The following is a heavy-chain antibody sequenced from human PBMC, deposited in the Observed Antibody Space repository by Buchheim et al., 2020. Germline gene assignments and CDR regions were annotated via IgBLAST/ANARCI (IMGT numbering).Heavy chain of an antibody. J-gene: IGHJ4*02. CDR3: AKDLRSYGLDY. CDR1: GFTFSSYG. CDR2: ISYDGSNK. V-gene: IGHV3-30*18. Sequence: QVQLVESGGGVVQPGRSLRLSCAASGFTFSSYGMHWVRQAPGKGLEWVAVISYDGSNKYYADSVKGRFTISRDNSKNTLYLQMNSLRAEDTAVYYCAKDLRSYGLDYWGQGTL. D-gene: IGHD5-18*01.